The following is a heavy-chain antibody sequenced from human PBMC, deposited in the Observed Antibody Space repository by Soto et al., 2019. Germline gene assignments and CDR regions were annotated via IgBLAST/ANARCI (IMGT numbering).Heavy chain of an antibody. CDR3: ARASPDYYDILTGSLDYYGMDV. CDR1: GGSIYNHY. D-gene: IGHD3-9*01. J-gene: IGHJ6*02. CDR2: IYYSGST. V-gene: IGHV4-59*11. Sequence: ETLSLTCTVSGGSIYNHYWSWVRQPPGKGLEWIGYIYYSGSTYYNPSLKSRVTISVDTSKNQFSLKLSSVTAADTAVYYCARASPDYYDILTGSLDYYGMDVWGQGTTVTVSS.